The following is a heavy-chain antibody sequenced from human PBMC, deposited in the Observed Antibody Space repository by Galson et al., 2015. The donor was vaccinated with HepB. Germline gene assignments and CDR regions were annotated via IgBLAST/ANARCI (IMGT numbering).Heavy chain of an antibody. CDR1: GFTFSDYY. V-gene: IGHV4-31*02. D-gene: IGHD2-2*01. CDR2: SYYSGST. Sequence: LRLSCAASGFTFSDYYMSWIRQYPGKGLEWIGYSYYSGSTYYSPSLRSRVTVSLDTSKNQLSLKMNSVTAADTAVYFCAGGHCSTSNCYGRDFDYWGLGTLVTVSS. CDR3: AGGHCSTSNCYGRDFDY. J-gene: IGHJ4*02.